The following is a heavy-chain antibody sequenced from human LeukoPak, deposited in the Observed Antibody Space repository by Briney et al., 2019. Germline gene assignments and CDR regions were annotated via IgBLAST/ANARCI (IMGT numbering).Heavy chain of an antibody. D-gene: IGHD6-19*01. Sequence: SGPALVKPTQTLTLTCTFSGFSLSTSGMRVSWIRQPPGKALEWLARIDWDDDKFYSTSLKTRLTISKDTSKNQVVLTMTNMDPVDTATYYCARNSLGSDTSPSSGWPYYFDYWGQGTLVTVSS. J-gene: IGHJ4*02. CDR1: GFSLSTSGMR. CDR3: ARNSLGSDTSPSSGWPYYFDY. CDR2: IDWDDDK. V-gene: IGHV2-70*04.